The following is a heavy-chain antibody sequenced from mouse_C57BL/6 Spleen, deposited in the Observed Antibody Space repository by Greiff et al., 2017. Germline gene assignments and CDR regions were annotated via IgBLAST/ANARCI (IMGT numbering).Heavy chain of an antibody. V-gene: IGHV5-4*03. CDR2: ISAGGSYT. D-gene: IGHD1-1*01. CDR3: AYYGSSYGYFDV. J-gene: IGHJ1*03. CDR1: GFTFSSYA. Sequence: DVKLVESGGGLVKPGGSLKLSCAASGFTFSSYAMSWVRQTPEKRLEWVATISAGGSYTYYPDNVKGRFTISRDNAKNNLYLHMSHLKSEDTAMYYCAYYGSSYGYFDVWGTGTTVTVSS.